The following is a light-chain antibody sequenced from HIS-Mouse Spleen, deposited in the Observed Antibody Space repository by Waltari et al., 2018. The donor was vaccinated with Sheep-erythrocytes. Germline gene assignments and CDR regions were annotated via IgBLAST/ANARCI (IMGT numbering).Light chain of an antibody. Sequence: QSALTQPASVSGSPGPSITIPCTGTSSDVGSYNLVFLYQQHPGKAPKLMIYEGSKRPSGVSNRFSGSKSGNTASLTISGLQAEDEADYYCCSYAGSSTPWVFGGGTKLTVL. CDR3: CSYAGSSTPWV. CDR2: EGS. CDR1: SSDVGSYNL. J-gene: IGLJ3*02. V-gene: IGLV2-23*01.